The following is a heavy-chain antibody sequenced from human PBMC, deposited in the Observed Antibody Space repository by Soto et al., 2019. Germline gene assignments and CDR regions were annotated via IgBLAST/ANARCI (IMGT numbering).Heavy chain of an antibody. CDR2: ISGSGGST. CDR1: GCSFSRYA. CDR3: ATVEREQLWLRAPFDD. D-gene: IGHD5-18*01. Sequence: GRLRLSCASSGCSFSRYAMTWVRQAPGKGLEWVSAISGSGGSTYYADSVKGRFTISRDNSKNTLYLQMNSMRAEDTAVYYCATVEREQLWLRAPFDDWGQGTLVSVSS. J-gene: IGHJ4*02. V-gene: IGHV3-23*01.